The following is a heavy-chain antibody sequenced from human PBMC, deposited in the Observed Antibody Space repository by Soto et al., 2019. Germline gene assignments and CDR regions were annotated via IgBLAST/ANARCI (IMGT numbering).Heavy chain of an antibody. CDR1: GFTFSSYG. CDR3: ARDRRIAATPYLDY. CDR2: IWYDGSNK. D-gene: IGHD6-6*01. Sequence: VQLVESGGGVVQPGRSLRLSCAASGFTFSSYGMHWVRQAPGKGLEWVAVIWYDGSNKYYADSVKGRFTISRDNSKNTLYLQMNSLRAEDTAVYYCARDRRIAATPYLDYWGQGTLVTVSS. J-gene: IGHJ4*02. V-gene: IGHV3-33*01.